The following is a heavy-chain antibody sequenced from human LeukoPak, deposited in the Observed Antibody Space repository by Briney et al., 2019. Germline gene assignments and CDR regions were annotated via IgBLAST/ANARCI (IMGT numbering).Heavy chain of an antibody. J-gene: IGHJ5*02. V-gene: IGHV4-39*01. CDR1: GGSISSSNTY. D-gene: IGHD7-27*01. CDR2: IYYSGST. CDR3: ASLLNGGVSHWFDP. Sequence: SETLSLTCTVSGGSISSSNTYWGWIRQPPGKGLEWITTIYYSGSTYYNPSLKSRVTMSVDASKNQFSLKLSPVTAADTAVYYCASLLNGGVSHWFDPWGQGTLVTVSS.